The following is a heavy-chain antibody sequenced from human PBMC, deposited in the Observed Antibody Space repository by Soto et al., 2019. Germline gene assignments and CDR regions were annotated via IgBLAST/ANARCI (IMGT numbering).Heavy chain of an antibody. Sequence: GESLKISCAASGFTFSGSAMHWVRQASGKGLEWVGRIRSKANSYATAYAASVKGRFTISRDDSKNTAYLQMNSLKTEDTAVYYCTRCSGGSCYVDLDYYYYMDVWGKGTTVTVSS. CDR2: IRSKANSYAT. J-gene: IGHJ6*03. D-gene: IGHD2-15*01. V-gene: IGHV3-73*01. CDR3: TRCSGGSCYVDLDYYYYMDV. CDR1: GFTFSGSA.